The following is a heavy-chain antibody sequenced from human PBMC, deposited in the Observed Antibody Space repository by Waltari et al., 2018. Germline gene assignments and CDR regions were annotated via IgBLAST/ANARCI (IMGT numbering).Heavy chain of an antibody. D-gene: IGHD6-13*01. CDR1: GYDFTTYW. CDR3: ARHSTRGSSWNDF. V-gene: IGHV5-10-1*03. Sequence: EVQLEQSGAEVRKPGESLTISCKASGYDFTTYWLTWVRQMPGKRLEGMGGIDPSYPDLSYSPSFQGHVTISADTATNTADLHWTSLTASDTAIYYCARHSTRGSSWNDFWGQGTLVTVSS. CDR2: IDPSYPDL. J-gene: IGHJ4*02.